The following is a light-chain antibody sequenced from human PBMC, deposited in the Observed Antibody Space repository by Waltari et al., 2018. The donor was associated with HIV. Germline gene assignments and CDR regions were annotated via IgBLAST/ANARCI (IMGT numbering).Light chain of an antibody. CDR1: QSVTRN. CDR2: GAS. V-gene: IGKV3-15*01. J-gene: IGKJ1*01. Sequence: EIVMTQSPATLSVSPGERATLSCRASQSVTRNVACYRQKPGQAPRLLISGASARASGVPDTFGGSGSGTDFTLTVSSLQPEDLAVYYCQQYEKWPGTVGQGTKVDIK. CDR3: QQYEKWPGT.